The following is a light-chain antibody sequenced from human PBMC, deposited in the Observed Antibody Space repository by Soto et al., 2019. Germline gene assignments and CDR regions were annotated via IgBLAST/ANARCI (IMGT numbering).Light chain of an antibody. Sequence: QAVVTQSSSASASLGSSVRLTCTLSSGYSGYIITWHQQQPGKAPRYLMKLEGNGNYNKGSGVPDRFSGSSSGADRYLTISNLQSEDEADYYCETWDSNTWVFGGGTKVTVL. J-gene: IGLJ3*02. CDR1: SGYSGYI. CDR3: ETWDSNTWV. CDR2: LEGNGNY. V-gene: IGLV4-60*03.